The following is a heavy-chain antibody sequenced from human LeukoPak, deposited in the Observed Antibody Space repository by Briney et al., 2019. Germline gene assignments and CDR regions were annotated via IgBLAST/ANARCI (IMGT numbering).Heavy chain of an antibody. CDR1: GYTFTGYY. Sequence: ASVKVSCKASGYTFTGYYMHWVRQAPGQGLEWMGWINPNSGGTNYAQKFQGRVTMTRDTSISTAYMELSSLRSDDTAVYYCAREVRFLEWLQGYMDVWGKGTTVTVSS. J-gene: IGHJ6*03. V-gene: IGHV1-2*02. CDR2: INPNSGGT. D-gene: IGHD3-3*01. CDR3: AREVRFLEWLQGYMDV.